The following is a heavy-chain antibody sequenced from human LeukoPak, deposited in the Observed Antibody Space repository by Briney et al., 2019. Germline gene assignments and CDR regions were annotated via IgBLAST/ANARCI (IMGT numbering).Heavy chain of an antibody. CDR2: IIPIFGTA. CDR1: GGTFSSYA. Sequence: SVKVSCKASGGTFSSYAISWVRQAPGQGLEWMGGIIPIFGTANYAQKFQGRVTITTDESTSTAYMELSSLRSGDTAVYYCASSWDGYNSPFDYWGQGTLVTVSS. D-gene: IGHD5-24*01. J-gene: IGHJ4*02. V-gene: IGHV1-69*05. CDR3: ASSWDGYNSPFDY.